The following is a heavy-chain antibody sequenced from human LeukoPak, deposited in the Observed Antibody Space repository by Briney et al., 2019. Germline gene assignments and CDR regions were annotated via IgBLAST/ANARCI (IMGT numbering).Heavy chain of an antibody. D-gene: IGHD3-10*01. V-gene: IGHV4-59*08. Sequence: HPSETLSLTCTVSGGSISNSYWSWIRQPPGKGPEWIGYIYDSGSTNYNPSLRSRVTISVDTSKNQISLNLTSVTAADTAVYYCAKSFSGTYPDLDYWGQGTLVTVSS. CDR2: IYDSGST. J-gene: IGHJ4*02. CDR3: AKSFSGTYPDLDY. CDR1: GGSISNSY.